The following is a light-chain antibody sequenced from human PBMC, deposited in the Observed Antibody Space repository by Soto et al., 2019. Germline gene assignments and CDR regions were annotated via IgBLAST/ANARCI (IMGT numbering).Light chain of an antibody. Sequence: QSVLTQPPSASASLGAAVILASTLSSGYSNYKVDWYQQRPGKGPRFVMRVGTGGVVGSKGDGIPDRFSVLGSGLNRYLTIKNIQEEDESDYHCGADHGSGSNSVSHVLGTGTKVTAL. V-gene: IGLV9-49*01. CDR2: VGTGGVVG. CDR1: SGYSNYK. J-gene: IGLJ1*01. CDR3: GADHGSGSNSVSHV.